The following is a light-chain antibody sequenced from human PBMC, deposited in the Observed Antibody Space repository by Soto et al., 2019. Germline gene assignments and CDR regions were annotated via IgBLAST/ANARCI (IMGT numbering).Light chain of an antibody. CDR1: SSNIGAGYE. Sequence: QSVLTQPPSVSEAPGQRVTISCTGSSSNIGAGYEAHWYQQVPGTAPKLLIYENNNRPSGVPDRFSGSKSGTSASLAITGGQAEDEAEYYCQSYDSRLSGYVFGTGTKLTVL. CDR3: QSYDSRLSGYV. J-gene: IGLJ1*01. V-gene: IGLV1-40*01. CDR2: ENN.